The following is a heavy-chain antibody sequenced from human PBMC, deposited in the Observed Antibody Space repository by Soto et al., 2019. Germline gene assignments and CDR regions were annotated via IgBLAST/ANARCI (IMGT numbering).Heavy chain of an antibody. CDR1: GGSFSGYY. V-gene: IGHV4-34*01. J-gene: IGHJ4*02. CDR2: INHIGST. CDR3: ARVRKYCTNGVCYRPWYYFDY. Sequence: SETLSLTCAVYGGSFSGYYWSWIRQPPGKGLEWIGEINHIGSTNYNPSLKSRVTISVDTSKNQFSLKLSSVTAADTAVYYCARVRKYCTNGVCYRPWYYFDYWGQGTLVTVSS. D-gene: IGHD2-8*01.